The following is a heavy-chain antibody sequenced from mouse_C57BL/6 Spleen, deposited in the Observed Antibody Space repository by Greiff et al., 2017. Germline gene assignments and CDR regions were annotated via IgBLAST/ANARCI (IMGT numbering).Heavy chain of an antibody. CDR3: AIGNGSSYGYFDV. D-gene: IGHD1-1*01. CDR1: GYTFTSYW. V-gene: IGHV1-74*01. CDR2: IHPSDSDT. J-gene: IGHJ1*03. Sequence: QVQLQQPGAELVKPGASVKVSCKASGYTFTSYWMHWVKQRPGQGLEWIGRIHPSDSDTNYNQKFKGKATLTVEKSSSTAYMQLSSLTSEDSAVYYCAIGNGSSYGYFDVWGTGTTVTVSS.